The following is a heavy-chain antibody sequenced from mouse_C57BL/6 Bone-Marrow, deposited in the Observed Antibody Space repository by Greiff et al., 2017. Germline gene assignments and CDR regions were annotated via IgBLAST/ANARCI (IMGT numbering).Heavy chain of an antibody. CDR3: TLGGYYFDY. CDR1: GFNIKDDY. V-gene: IGHV14-4*01. CDR2: IDPEKGDP. D-gene: IGHD3-1*01. Sequence: VPLQQSGAELVRPGASVKLSCTASGFNIKDDYMHWVKQRPEQGLARIGWIDPEKGDPEHASQFQGKDTRTADTSSNTAYLQRSSLTSEDTAVYYCTLGGYYFDYWGQGTTLTVSS. J-gene: IGHJ2*01.